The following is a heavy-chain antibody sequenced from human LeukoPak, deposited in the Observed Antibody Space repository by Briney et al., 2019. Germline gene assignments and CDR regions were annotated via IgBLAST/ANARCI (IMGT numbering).Heavy chain of an antibody. CDR1: GHTLTELS. CDR2: FDPEDGET. D-gene: IGHD6-13*01. J-gene: IGHJ4*02. V-gene: IGHV1-24*01. Sequence: ASVKVSCKVSGHTLTELSMHWVRQAPGKGLEWMGGFDPEDGETIYAQKFQGRVTMTEDTSTDTAYMELSSLRSEDTAVYYCRIAAAGNIDYWGQGTLVTVSS. CDR3: RIAAAGNIDY.